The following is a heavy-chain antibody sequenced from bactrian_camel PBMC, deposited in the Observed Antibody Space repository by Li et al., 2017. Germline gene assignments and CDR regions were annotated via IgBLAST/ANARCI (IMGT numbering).Heavy chain of an antibody. CDR3: AAGSDFGY. CDR2: IKGFGGVT. V-gene: IGHV3S40*01. J-gene: IGHJ6*01. Sequence: VQLVESGGGSEQAGETLRLSCAGSGFTSNNYGMSWVRQAPGMGLEWVSGIKGFGGVTYYEDSPKGRFTISRDNAKSTLYLQMTKLKSDDTALYYCAAGSDFGYWGQGTQVTVS. CDR1: GFTSNNYG.